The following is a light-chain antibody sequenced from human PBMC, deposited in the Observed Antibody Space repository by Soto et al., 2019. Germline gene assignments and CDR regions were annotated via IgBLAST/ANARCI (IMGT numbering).Light chain of an antibody. Sequence: EIVLTQSPATLSFSPGERATLSCRASQSVRSSHLAWYQHKPGQAPRLVIYDASNRAAGIPDRFSGSGSGTDFTLTISRLEPEDFAVYYCQQYGSSGTFGQGTKVDIK. CDR1: QSVRSSH. CDR2: DAS. J-gene: IGKJ1*01. V-gene: IGKV3-20*01. CDR3: QQYGSSGT.